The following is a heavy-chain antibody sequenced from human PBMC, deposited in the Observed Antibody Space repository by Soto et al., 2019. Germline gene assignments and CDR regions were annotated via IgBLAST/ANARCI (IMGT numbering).Heavy chain of an antibody. CDR2: INHSGST. CDR1: GGSFSGYY. Sequence: QVQLQQWGAGLLKPSETLSLTCAVYGGSFSGYYWSWIRQPPGKGLEWIGEINHSGSTNYNPSLKSRVPISVDTSKNQLSLKLSSVTAADTAVYYCARGKPGDIVLVPAAVNWFDPWGQGTLVTVSS. D-gene: IGHD2-2*01. CDR3: ARGKPGDIVLVPAAVNWFDP. J-gene: IGHJ5*02. V-gene: IGHV4-34*01.